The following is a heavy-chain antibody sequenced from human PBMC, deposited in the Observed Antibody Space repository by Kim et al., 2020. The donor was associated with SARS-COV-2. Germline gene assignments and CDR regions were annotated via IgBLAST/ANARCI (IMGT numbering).Heavy chain of an antibody. D-gene: IGHD1-20*01. CDR1: GFTFSSYD. CDR3: ARGPIEEGIRATKGYFDL. V-gene: IGHV3-13*04. Sequence: GGSLRLSCAASGFTFSSYDMHWVRQGTEKGLEWVSSIGTKADTYYPDSVKDRFTISRENAKDSFYLQMNSLRAEDTAVYYCARGPIEEGIRATKGYFDLCGRVTVVTVSS. J-gene: IGHJ2*01. CDR2: IGTKADT.